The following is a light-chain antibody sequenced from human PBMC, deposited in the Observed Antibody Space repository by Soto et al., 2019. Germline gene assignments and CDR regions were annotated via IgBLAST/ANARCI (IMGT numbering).Light chain of an antibody. CDR3: QQYNSYSGT. CDR2: DAS. CDR1: QSXXXX. V-gene: IGKV1-5*01. Sequence: DIQMTQSPSTLSASVGDRVTITCRASQSXXXXLAWYQQKPGKAPKLLIYDASSLESGVPSRFSGSGSGTEFTLTISSLQPDDFATYYCQQYNSYSGTFGQGTKVEIK. J-gene: IGKJ1*01.